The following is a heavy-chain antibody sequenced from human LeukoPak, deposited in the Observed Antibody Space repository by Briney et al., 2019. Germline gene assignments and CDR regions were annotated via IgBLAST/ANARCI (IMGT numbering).Heavy chain of an antibody. J-gene: IGHJ6*03. CDR2: MNPNSGNT. V-gene: IGHV1-8*03. D-gene: IGHD6-6*01. CDR3: ARGTARLYYYYMDV. Sequence: ASVKVSCKASGYTFTSYDINWVRQATGQGLEWMGWMNPNSGNTGYAQKFQGRVTITRNTSISTAYMELSSLRSEDTAVYYCARGTARLYYYYMDVWGKGTTVTVSS. CDR1: GYTFTSYD.